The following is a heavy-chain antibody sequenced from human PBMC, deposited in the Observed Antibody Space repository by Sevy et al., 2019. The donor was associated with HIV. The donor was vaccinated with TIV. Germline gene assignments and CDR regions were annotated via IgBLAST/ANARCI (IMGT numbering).Heavy chain of an antibody. V-gene: IGHV3-15*01. Sequence: GGSLRLSCAASGFTFSNAWMSWVRQAPGKGLEWVGRIKSKTDGGTIDYAAPVKGRFTNSRDDSKNTLYLQMNSLKTEDTAVYYCSTDPIIVLLVTDGMDVWGQGTTVTVSS. CDR3: STDPIIVLLVTDGMDV. D-gene: IGHD2-8*02. CDR2: IKSKTDGGTI. J-gene: IGHJ6*02. CDR1: GFTFSNAW.